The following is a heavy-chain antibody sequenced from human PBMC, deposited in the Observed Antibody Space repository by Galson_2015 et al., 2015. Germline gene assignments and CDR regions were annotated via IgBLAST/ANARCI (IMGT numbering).Heavy chain of an antibody. CDR3: ARQILDYDFWSGYYPTNFDY. V-gene: IGHV3-21*01. J-gene: IGHJ4*02. Sequence: SLRLSCAASEFTFSSYYKSWVRQAPGKGLEWVSSISSTTTYIYYADSVKGRFTISRDNAKNSLYLQMTSLGAEDTAVYYCARQILDYDFWSGYYPTNFDYWGQGTLVTVSS. CDR2: ISSTTTYI. CDR1: EFTFSSYY. D-gene: IGHD3-3*01.